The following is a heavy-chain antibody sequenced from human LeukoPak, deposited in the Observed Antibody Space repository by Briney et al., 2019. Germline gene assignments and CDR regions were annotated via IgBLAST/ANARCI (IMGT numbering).Heavy chain of an antibody. V-gene: IGHV3-53*01. J-gene: IGHJ4*02. D-gene: IGHD3-3*01. CDR1: GFSVSRNF. CDR3: ARDGKGRYDFRENDY. Sequence: GGSLRLSCAASGFSVSRNFMYWVRQAPGKGLEWVSVIRNGGVTEYADFAKGRFTISSDNFQNTVYLQMNGVTAEDTAIYYCARDGKGRYDFRENDYWGQGTLVTVSS. CDR2: IRNGGVT.